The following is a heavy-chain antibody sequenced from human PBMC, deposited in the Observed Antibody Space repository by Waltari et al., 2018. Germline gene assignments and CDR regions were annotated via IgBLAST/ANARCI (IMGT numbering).Heavy chain of an antibody. V-gene: IGHV3-23*01. CDR1: GFTFSSSP. J-gene: IGHJ4*02. CDR2: LRGSGGSS. Sequence: EVQLLESGGGLVQPGGSLRLSCAASGFTFSSSPMSWVRQAPGKGLEWVSALRGSGGSSYYADSVKGRVTICRDKSKNTLYRQMNSLRAEDTAVYYCAKSPSPVYFDYWGQGTLVTVSS. CDR3: AKSPSPVYFDY.